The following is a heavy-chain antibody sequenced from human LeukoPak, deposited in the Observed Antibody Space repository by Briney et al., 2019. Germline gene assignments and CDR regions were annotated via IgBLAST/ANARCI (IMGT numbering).Heavy chain of an antibody. J-gene: IGHJ1*01. D-gene: IGHD2-2*02. V-gene: IGHV1-18*01. CDR1: GYTFTSYG. CDR3: ARHYCSSTSCYKGIAEYFQH. CDR2: ISAYNGNT. Sequence: ASVKVSCKASGYTFTSYGISWVRQAPGQGLEWMGWISAYNGNTNYAQKLQGRVTMTTDTSTSTAYMELRSLRSDDTAVYYCARHYCSSTSCYKGIAEYFQHWGQGTLVTVSS.